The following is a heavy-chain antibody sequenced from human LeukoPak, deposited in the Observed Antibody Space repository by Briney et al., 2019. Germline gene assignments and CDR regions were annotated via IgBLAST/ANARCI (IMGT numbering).Heavy chain of an antibody. D-gene: IGHD6-6*01. CDR2: ISSSGSTI. CDR3: ARDESSSSDY. Sequence: GGSLRLSCEASGLTLTYYPFSNYGMHWVRQAPGKGLEWVSYISSSGSTIYYADSVKGRFTISRDNAKNSLYLQMNSLRAEDTAVYYCARDESSSSDYWGQGTLVTVSS. CDR1: GLTLTYYPFSNYG. V-gene: IGHV3-48*04. J-gene: IGHJ4*02.